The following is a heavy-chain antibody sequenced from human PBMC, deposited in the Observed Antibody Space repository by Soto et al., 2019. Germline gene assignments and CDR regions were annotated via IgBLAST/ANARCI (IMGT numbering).Heavy chain of an antibody. CDR1: GYSFTSYW. D-gene: IGHD2-2*01. J-gene: IGHJ6*02. Sequence: PGESLKISCKGSGYSFTSYWISWVRQMPGKGLEWMGRIDPSDSYTNYSPSFQGHVTISADKSISTAYLQWSSLKASDTAMYYCARLGVVPEAPKGMDVWGQGTTVTVSS. CDR3: ARLGVVPEAPKGMDV. V-gene: IGHV5-10-1*01. CDR2: IDPSDSYT.